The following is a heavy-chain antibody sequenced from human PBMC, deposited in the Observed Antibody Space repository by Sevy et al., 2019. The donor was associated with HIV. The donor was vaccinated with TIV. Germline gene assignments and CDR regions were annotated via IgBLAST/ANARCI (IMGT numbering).Heavy chain of an antibody. Sequence: GGSLRLSCAASGLTFSSYSMNWVRQAPGKGLEWVSSISSSSSYIYYADSVKGRFTISRDNAKNSLYLQMNSLRAEDTAVYYCARAVDYCSSTSCYGSWFDPWGQGTLVTVSS. CDR3: ARAVDYCSSTSCYGSWFDP. CDR1: GLTFSSYS. V-gene: IGHV3-21*01. D-gene: IGHD2-2*01. CDR2: ISSSSSYI. J-gene: IGHJ5*02.